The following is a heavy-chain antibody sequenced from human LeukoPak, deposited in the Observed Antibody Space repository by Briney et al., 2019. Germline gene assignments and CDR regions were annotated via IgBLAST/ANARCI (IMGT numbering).Heavy chain of an antibody. D-gene: IGHD6-13*01. CDR3: ARGYSSSWFEVAIPGYF. CDR1: GYTYTNYN. J-gene: IGHJ4*02. CDR2: ISPHNGKA. Sequence: AAAVTVSCKTSGYTYTNYNFTWVRQAPGQGLEWMGGISPHNGKANYAQKLQARVTLTTDTSTSTAYMELRSLRSDDTAVYFCARGYSSSWFEVAIPGYFWGQGTLVTVSS. V-gene: IGHV1-18*04.